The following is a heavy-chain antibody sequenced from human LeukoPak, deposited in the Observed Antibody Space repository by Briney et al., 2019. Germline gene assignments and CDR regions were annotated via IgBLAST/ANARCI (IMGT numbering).Heavy chain of an antibody. CDR2: IKSKTDGGTT. CDR3: LSSSGYYFES. J-gene: IGHJ4*02. D-gene: IGHD6-19*01. CDR1: GFTFSDAW. Sequence: PGGSLKLSCAASGFTFSDAWMTWVRQAPGKGLEWVGRIKSKTDGGTTDYAAPVKGRFTVSRDGSKNTLYLQMNSLKTEDTAAYYCLSSSGYYFESWGQGTLVTVSS. V-gene: IGHV3-15*01.